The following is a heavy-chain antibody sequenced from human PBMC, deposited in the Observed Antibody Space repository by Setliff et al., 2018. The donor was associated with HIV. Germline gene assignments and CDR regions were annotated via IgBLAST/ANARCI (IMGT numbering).Heavy chain of an antibody. J-gene: IGHJ5*02. CDR2: IGASANT. D-gene: IGHD6-13*01. CDR3: ARIGSGWSVGWFDP. CDR1: GSSISSNYY. Sequence: SETLSLTCTVSGSSISSNYYWAWIRQAPGKGLEWIGCIGASANTYYTPSIKSRATISIDTSKNQLSLKLRSVTAADTAVYYCARIGSGWSVGWFDPWGQGTLVTVSS. V-gene: IGHV4-38-2*02.